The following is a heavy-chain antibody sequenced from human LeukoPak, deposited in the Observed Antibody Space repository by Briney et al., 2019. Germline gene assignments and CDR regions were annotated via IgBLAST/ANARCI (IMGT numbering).Heavy chain of an antibody. CDR1: GYTFTGYY. CDR2: MNPNSGNT. V-gene: IGHV1-8*03. CDR3: ARGQRTTMVRGVIKTYYFDY. Sequence: ASVKVSCKASGYTFTGYYMHWVRQAPGQGLEWMGWMNPNSGNTGYAQKFQGRVTITRNTSISTAYMELSSLRSEDTAVYYCARGQRTTMVRGVIKTYYFDYWGQGTLVTVSS. D-gene: IGHD3-10*01. J-gene: IGHJ4*02.